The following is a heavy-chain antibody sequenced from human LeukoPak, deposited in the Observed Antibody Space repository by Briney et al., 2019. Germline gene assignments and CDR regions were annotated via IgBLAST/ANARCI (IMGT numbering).Heavy chain of an antibody. D-gene: IGHD3-10*01. Sequence: PSETLSLTCAVSGGSISSSNWWSWVHQPPGKGLEWIGEIYHSGSTNYNPSLKSRVTISVDTSKNQFSLKLSSVTAADTAVYYCARAGRFGLANFDYWGQGTLVTVSS. CDR2: IYHSGST. CDR1: GGSISSSNW. V-gene: IGHV4-4*02. CDR3: ARAGRFGLANFDY. J-gene: IGHJ4*02.